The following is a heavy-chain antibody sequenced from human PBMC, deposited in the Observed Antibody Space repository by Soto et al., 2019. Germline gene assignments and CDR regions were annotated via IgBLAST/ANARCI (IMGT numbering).Heavy chain of an antibody. CDR2: INPILSMS. Sequence: QVQLVQSGAEVKKPGSSVRVSCKASGDTFSFYSINWVRQAPGLGLEWMGRINPILSMSNYAQRFQGRVTVTADKSTSTAYMELSGLRSEDTAMYYWASSYGSGYRAFDYWGQGALVTVSS. V-gene: IGHV1-69*02. J-gene: IGHJ4*02. CDR3: ASSYGSGYRAFDY. CDR1: GDTFSFYS. D-gene: IGHD3-10*01.